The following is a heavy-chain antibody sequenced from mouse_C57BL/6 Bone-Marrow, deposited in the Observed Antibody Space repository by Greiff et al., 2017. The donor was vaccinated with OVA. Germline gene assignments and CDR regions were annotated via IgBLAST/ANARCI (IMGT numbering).Heavy chain of an antibody. J-gene: IGHJ3*01. CDR3: ASRRLAY. V-gene: IGHV1-58*01. CDR1: GYTFPSSG. Sequence: VQLQQSGAELVRPGSSVKMSFKTSGYTFPSSGINWVKQRPGQGLEWIGYIYIGNGYTESNEKFTGKATLTSDPSSSTAYLQLSRLTSEDPAIYFCASRRLAYWGQGTLVTVSA. CDR2: IYIGNGYT.